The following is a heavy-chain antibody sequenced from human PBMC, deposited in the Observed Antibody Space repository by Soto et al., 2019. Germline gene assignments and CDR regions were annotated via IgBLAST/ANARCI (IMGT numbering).Heavy chain of an antibody. CDR3: ARQRTTVVTQAYFDH. V-gene: IGHV4-39*01. CDR2: IYYSGRT. J-gene: IGHJ4*02. Sequence: PSETLSLTFIVSGESISSSSYYWGWIRQPPGKGLEWIGSIYYSGRTYYNPSFKSLVTISTDTSKNQFHLKLSSVTATDTAVYYCARQRTTVVTQAYFDHWGQGALVTVSS. D-gene: IGHD2-21*02. CDR1: GESISSSSYY.